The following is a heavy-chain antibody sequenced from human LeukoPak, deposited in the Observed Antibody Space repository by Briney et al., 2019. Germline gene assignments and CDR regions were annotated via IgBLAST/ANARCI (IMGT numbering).Heavy chain of an antibody. D-gene: IGHD2-15*01. CDR2: INSNSGGT. CDR3: ARVVELRRPVYYYYYMDV. V-gene: IGHV1-2*02. Sequence: GASVKVSCKASGYRFIDYYIHWVRQAPGQGLEWMGRINSNSGGTHYAQKFQGRGTMNRDTSINTAYMELSRLRSDDTAVYYCARVVELRRPVYYYYYMDVWGKGTTVTISS. J-gene: IGHJ6*03. CDR1: GYRFIDYY.